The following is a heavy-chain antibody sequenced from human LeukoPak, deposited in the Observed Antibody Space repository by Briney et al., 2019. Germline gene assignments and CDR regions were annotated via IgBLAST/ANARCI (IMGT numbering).Heavy chain of an antibody. CDR1: GYTFTGYY. Sequence: ASVKVSCKASGYTFTGYYMHWVRQAPGQGLEWMGWINPNSGGTNYAQKFQGRVTMTRDTSISTAYMELSRLRSDDTAVYYCAREPGYSSGWTVDYWGQGTLVTVSS. CDR3: AREPGYSSGWTVDY. V-gene: IGHV1-2*02. J-gene: IGHJ4*02. CDR2: INPNSGGT. D-gene: IGHD6-19*01.